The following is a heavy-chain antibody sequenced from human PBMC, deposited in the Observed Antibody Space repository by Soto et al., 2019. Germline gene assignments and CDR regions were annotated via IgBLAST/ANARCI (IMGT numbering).Heavy chain of an antibody. D-gene: IGHD6-13*01. Sequence: PGGSLRLSCAASGFSFSSYWTHWVRQAPGKGLVWVSHINSDGSSATYADSVKGRFTISRDNAKNTLYLQMNSLRAEDTAVYYCARAYSSSWYYFDYWGQGTLVTVSS. V-gene: IGHV3-74*03. CDR1: GFSFSSYW. CDR3: ARAYSSSWYYFDY. CDR2: INSDGSSA. J-gene: IGHJ4*02.